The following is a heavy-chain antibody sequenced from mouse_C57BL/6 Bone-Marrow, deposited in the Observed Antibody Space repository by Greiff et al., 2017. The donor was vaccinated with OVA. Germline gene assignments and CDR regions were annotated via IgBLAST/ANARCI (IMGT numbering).Heavy chain of an antibody. CDR3: ARHVDGSRKWYFDV. V-gene: IGHV5-6*01. J-gene: IGHJ1*03. Sequence: EVQLVESGGDLVKPGGSLKLSCAASGFTFSSYGMSWVRQTPDKRLEWVATISSGGSYTYYPDSVKGRFTISRDNAKNTLYLQMSSLKSEDTAMYYCARHVDGSRKWYFDVWGTGTTVTVSS. CDR1: GFTFSSYG. CDR2: ISSGGSYT. D-gene: IGHD1-1*01.